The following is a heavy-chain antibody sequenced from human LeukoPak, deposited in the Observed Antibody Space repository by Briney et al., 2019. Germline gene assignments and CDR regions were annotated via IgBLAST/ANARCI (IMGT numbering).Heavy chain of an antibody. J-gene: IGHJ4*02. CDR2: ISSSGSTI. V-gene: IGHV3-48*03. CDR3: ARTSMITFGGVIVIPFDY. CDR1: GFTFSSYE. D-gene: IGHD3-16*02. Sequence: SGGSLRLSCAASGFTFSSYEMNWVRQAPGKGLEWVSYISSSGSTIYYADSVKGRFTISRDNAKNSLYLQMNSLRAEDTAVYYCARTSMITFGGVIVIPFDYWGQGTLVTVSS.